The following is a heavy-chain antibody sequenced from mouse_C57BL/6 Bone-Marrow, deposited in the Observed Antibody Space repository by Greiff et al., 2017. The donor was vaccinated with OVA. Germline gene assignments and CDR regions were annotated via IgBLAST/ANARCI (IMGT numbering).Heavy chain of an antibody. CDR2: IHPNSGST. CDR3: ARSRYYGSSYY. D-gene: IGHD1-1*01. Sequence: QVQLQQPGAELVKPGASVKLSCKASGYTFTSYWMHWVKQRPGQGLEWIGMIHPNSGSTNYNEKFKGKATLTVDKSSRTAYMQLSSLTSEDSAVYYCARSRYYGSSYYWGQGTTLTVSS. V-gene: IGHV1-64*01. CDR1: GYTFTSYW. J-gene: IGHJ2*01.